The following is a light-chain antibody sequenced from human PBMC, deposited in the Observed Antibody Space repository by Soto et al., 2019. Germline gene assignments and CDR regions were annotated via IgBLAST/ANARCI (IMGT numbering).Light chain of an antibody. CDR2: EVT. Sequence: QSVLTQPASVFGSPGQSITISCTGTSSDVGGYNFVSWYQQLPGKAPKLMIYEVTSRPSGVSNRFSGSKSGNTASLTISGLQPEDEADYYCSSYTTSSTVVFGTGTKV. V-gene: IGLV2-14*03. CDR3: SSYTTSSTVV. CDR1: SSDVGGYNF. J-gene: IGLJ1*01.